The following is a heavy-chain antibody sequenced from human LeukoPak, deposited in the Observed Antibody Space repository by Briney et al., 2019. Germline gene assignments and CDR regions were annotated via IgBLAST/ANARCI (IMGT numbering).Heavy chain of an antibody. CDR1: GYTFTSYY. V-gene: IGHV1-46*01. J-gene: IGHJ3*02. Sequence: GASVKVSCKASGYTFTSYYMHWVRQAPGQGLEWMGIINPSGGSTSYAQKFQGRVTMTRDTSTSTVYMELSSLRSEDTAVYYCARDNRMTTVKEGAFDIWGQGTMVTVSS. CDR2: INPSGGST. D-gene: IGHD4-11*01. CDR3: ARDNRMTTVKEGAFDI.